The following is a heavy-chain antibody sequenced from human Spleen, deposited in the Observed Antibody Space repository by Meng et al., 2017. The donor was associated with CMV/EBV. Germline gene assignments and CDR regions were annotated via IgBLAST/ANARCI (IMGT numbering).Heavy chain of an antibody. CDR3: ARGDNSGWRALDY. V-gene: IGHV1-2*02. CDR2: IIPNSGDT. CDR1: GYTFSGHY. D-gene: IGHD5-12*01. J-gene: IGHJ4*02. Sequence: CKASGYTFSGHYMHWVRLAPGQGLEWMGWIIPNSGDTNYAQKFQGRVTMTRDTSISTAHMELSGLRSDDTAVYYCARGDNSGWRALDYWGQGTLVTVSS.